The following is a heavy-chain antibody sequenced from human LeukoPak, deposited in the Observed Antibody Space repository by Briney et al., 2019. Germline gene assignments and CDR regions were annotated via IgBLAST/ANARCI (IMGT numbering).Heavy chain of an antibody. CDR2: IKSKTDGGTT. V-gene: IGHV3-15*01. J-gene: IGHJ4*02. D-gene: IGHD5-12*01. Sequence: PGGSLRLSCSASGFTFSASPMHWLRQAPGKGLEWVGRIKSKTDGGTTDYAAPVKGRFTISRDDSKNTLYLQMNSLRTEDTAVYYCTTNSHSGYDHDYWGQGTLVTVSS. CDR1: GFTFSASP. CDR3: TTNSHSGYDHDY.